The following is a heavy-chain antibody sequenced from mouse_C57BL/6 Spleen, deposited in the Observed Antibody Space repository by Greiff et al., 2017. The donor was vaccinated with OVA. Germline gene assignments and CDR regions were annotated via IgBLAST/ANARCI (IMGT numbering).Heavy chain of an antibody. CDR3: ARSGEWPYYAMDY. V-gene: IGHV1-82*01. J-gene: IGHJ4*01. CDR2: IYPGDGDT. Sequence: QVQLKQSGPELVKPGASVKISCKASGYAFSSSWMNWVKQRPGKGLEWIGRIYPGDGDTNYNGKFKGKATLTADKSSSTAYMQLSSLTSEDSAVYFCARSGEWPYYAMDYWGQGTSVTVSS. CDR1: GYAFSSSW. D-gene: IGHD4-1*01.